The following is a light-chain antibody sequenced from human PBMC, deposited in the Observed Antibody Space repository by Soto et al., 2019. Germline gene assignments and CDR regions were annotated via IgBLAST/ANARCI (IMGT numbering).Light chain of an antibody. CDR2: DAS. CDR1: QSVSSY. J-gene: IGKJ5*01. V-gene: IGKV3-11*01. CDR3: QQRGSWLQT. Sequence: EIVMTQCPGTLSVSPGERATLSCRSIQSVSSYLAWYQQKPGQAPRLLIYDASNRATGIPARSGGGGSGTDFTLTISSLEPEDFAVYYCQQRGSWLQTFGQGTRLEIK.